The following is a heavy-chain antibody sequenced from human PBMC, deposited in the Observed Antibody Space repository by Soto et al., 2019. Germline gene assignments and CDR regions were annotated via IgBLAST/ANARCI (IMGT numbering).Heavy chain of an antibody. CDR3: ARVYCSGGSCYSIDY. CDR2: INPSGGST. V-gene: IGHV1-46*03. Sequence: QVQLVQSGAEVKKPGASVKVSCKASGYSFTSYFMHWVRQAPGQGLKWMGIINPSGGSTSYAQKFQGRVTMTRDTSTSTVYMELSSLRSEDTAVYYCARVYCSGGSCYSIDYWGQGTLVTVSS. J-gene: IGHJ4*02. CDR1: GYSFTSYF. D-gene: IGHD2-15*01.